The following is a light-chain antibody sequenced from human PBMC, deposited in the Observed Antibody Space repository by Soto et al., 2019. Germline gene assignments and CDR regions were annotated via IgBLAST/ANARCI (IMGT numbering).Light chain of an antibody. J-gene: IGKJ1*01. V-gene: IGKV4-1*01. CDR1: QSVLYSSNNKNY. CDR3: QQYYSTPRT. CDR2: WAS. Sequence: DIVMTQSPDSLAVSLGERATINCKSSQSVLYSSNNKNYLAWYQQKPGQPPKLLIYWASTRESGVPDRFSGSRSGTEFTLTISSLQAEDVAVYYCQQYYSTPRTFGQGTKVEIK.